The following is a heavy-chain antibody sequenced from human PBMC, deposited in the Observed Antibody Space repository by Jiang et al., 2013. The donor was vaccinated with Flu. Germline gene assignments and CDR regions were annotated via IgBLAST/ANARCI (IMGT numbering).Heavy chain of an antibody. CDR3: ARVRPKLLRFLEWLDTRTHGEARDYWFDP. V-gene: IGHV1-8*01. D-gene: IGHD3-3*01. J-gene: IGHJ5*02. Sequence: SGAEVKKPGASVKVSCKASGYTFTSYDINWVRQATGQGLEWMGWMNPNSGNTGYAQKFQGRVTMTRNTSISTAYMELSSLRSEDTAVYYCARVRPKLLRFLEWLDTRTHGEARDYWFDPWGQGTLVTVSS. CDR2: MNPNSGNT. CDR1: GYTFTSYD.